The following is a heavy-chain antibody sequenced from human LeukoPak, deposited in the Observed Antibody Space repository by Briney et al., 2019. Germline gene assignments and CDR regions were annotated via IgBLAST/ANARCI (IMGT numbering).Heavy chain of an antibody. Sequence: SETLSLTCTVSGGSISSYYWSWIRQPPGKGLEWIVYINYSGDTNYNPSLKSRATISIDTSKNQFYLKLSSVTAADTAVYYCARHRGLYSDYYFDYWGQGTLVTVSS. CDR2: INYSGDT. V-gene: IGHV4-59*08. CDR3: ARHRGLYSDYYFDY. J-gene: IGHJ4*02. D-gene: IGHD4-11*01. CDR1: GGSISSYY.